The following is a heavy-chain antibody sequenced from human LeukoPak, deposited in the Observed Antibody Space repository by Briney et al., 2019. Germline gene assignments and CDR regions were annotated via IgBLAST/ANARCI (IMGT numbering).Heavy chain of an antibody. CDR3: ARDWGVSARPGYMDV. Sequence: PSETLSLTCTVSGGSLSSYYWTWIRQPPGKRLEWIGYISYSGSTNYSPPLKSRVTISVDTSKNQFSLKLSSVTAADTAVYYCARDWGVSARPGYMDVWGKGTTVTVSS. V-gene: IGHV4-59*01. CDR1: GGSLSSYY. J-gene: IGHJ6*03. CDR2: ISYSGST. D-gene: IGHD6-6*01.